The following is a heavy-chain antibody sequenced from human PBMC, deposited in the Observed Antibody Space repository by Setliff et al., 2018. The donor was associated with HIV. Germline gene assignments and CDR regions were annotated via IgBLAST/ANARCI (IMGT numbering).Heavy chain of an antibody. D-gene: IGHD6-19*01. CDR3: ARGSGGWYIDNWFDP. Sequence: SETLSLTCSVSGGSIRSGSYFWSWIRQPVGKGLEWIGHIYTRGSTNYNPSLKSRVTISVDTSKNQSSLKLSSVTAADTAVYYCARGSGGWYIDNWFDPWGQGTLVTVSS. CDR1: GGSIRSGSYF. J-gene: IGHJ5*02. CDR2: IYTRGST. V-gene: IGHV4-61*09.